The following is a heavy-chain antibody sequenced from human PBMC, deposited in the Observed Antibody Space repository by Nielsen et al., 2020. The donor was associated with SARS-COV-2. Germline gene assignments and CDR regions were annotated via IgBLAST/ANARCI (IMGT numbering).Heavy chain of an antibody. CDR2: ISSSGSTI. J-gene: IGHJ4*02. Sequence: GESLKISCAASGFTFSDFHMSWIRQAPGKGLEWLSYISSSGSTIYYADSVKGRFTISRDNAENSLYLQLNSLRAEDTAVYYCARRYNFADYWGRGTLVTVSS. CDR1: GFTFSDFH. V-gene: IGHV3-11*01. CDR3: ARRYNFADY. D-gene: IGHD1-1*01.